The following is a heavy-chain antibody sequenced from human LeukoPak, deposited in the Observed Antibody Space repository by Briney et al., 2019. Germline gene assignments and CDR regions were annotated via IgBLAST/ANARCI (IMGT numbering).Heavy chain of an antibody. CDR2: IYDNGHT. CDR1: GDSISSDGYY. V-gene: IGHV4-31*03. D-gene: IGHD3-22*01. Sequence: SETLSLTCTVSGDSISSDGYYWSWVRQHPGKGLEYIGHIYDNGHTYSNPPLRGRVTISVDTTKNHLSLKLSSVAVADTAVYYCARGRRFYYDSFIWGQGTLVSVSS. CDR3: ARGRRFYYDSFI. J-gene: IGHJ4*02.